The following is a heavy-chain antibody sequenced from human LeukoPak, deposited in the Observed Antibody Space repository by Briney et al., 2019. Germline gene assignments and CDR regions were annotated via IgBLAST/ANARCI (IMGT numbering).Heavy chain of an antibody. Sequence: GGSLRLSCAASGFTFSSDSMNWVRQAPGKGLEWIADITISGHTKNYADSVKGRFTISRDNAGTSLYLQMNSLRVEDTGVYYCARGDPHADLWGQGTLVTVSS. CDR2: ITISGHTK. V-gene: IGHV3-48*04. CDR3: ARGDPHADL. CDR1: GFTFSSDS. J-gene: IGHJ5*02.